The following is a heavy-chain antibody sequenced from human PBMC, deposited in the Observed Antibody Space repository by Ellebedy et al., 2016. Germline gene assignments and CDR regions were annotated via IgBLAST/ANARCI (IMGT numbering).Heavy chain of an antibody. Sequence: ASVKVSCXASGGTFSSDAISWVRQAPGQGLEWMGRISPYKGNTYYAQKFQGRVTMTTDTSTSTGYMDLRSLRSDDTAVYYCARDPVLSTNSKAETQFDYWGQGTLVTVSS. CDR3: ARDPVLSTNSKAETQFDY. D-gene: IGHD3-3*02. CDR2: ISPYKGNT. CDR1: GGTFSSDA. V-gene: IGHV1-18*01. J-gene: IGHJ4*02.